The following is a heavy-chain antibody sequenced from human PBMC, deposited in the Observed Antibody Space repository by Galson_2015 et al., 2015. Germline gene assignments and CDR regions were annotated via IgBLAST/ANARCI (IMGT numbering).Heavy chain of an antibody. CDR3: AAGYGPYWYFEL. CDR2: IGVGSGNT. D-gene: IGHD5-18*01. J-gene: IGHJ2*01. V-gene: IGHV1-58*01. Sequence: SVKVSCKASGFTFTSSAVQWVRQARGQRLEWIGWIGVGSGNTNYAQKFQERVTITRDMSTSTAYMELSSLRSEDTAVYYCAAGYGPYWYFELWGRGTLVTVSS. CDR1: GFTFTSSA.